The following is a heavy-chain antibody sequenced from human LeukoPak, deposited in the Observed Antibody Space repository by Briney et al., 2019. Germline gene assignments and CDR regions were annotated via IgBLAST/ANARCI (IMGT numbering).Heavy chain of an antibody. CDR2: IYTSGST. J-gene: IGHJ3*02. Sequence: SETLSLTCTVSGGSISSYYWSWIRQPAGKGLEWIGRIYTSGSTNYNPFLKSRVTMSVDTSKDQFSLKLSSVTAADTAVYYCALGHYDSSGYSDAFDIWGQGTMVTVSS. CDR3: ALGHYDSSGYSDAFDI. V-gene: IGHV4-4*07. D-gene: IGHD3-22*01. CDR1: GGSISSYY.